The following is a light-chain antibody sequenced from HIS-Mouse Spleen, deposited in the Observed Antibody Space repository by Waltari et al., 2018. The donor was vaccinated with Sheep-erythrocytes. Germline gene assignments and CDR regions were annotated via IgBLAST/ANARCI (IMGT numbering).Light chain of an antibody. CDR1: QSVLYSSNNKNY. V-gene: IGKV4-1*01. CDR3: QQYYSTPLT. CDR2: WAS. J-gene: IGKJ4*01. Sequence: DIVMTQSPDSLAVSLGERATINCKSSQSVLYSSNNKNYLAGYKQKPGQTPKLLIYWASTRESGVPDRFGGSGSGTDFTLTISSLQAEDVAVYYCQQYYSTPLTFGGGTKVEIK.